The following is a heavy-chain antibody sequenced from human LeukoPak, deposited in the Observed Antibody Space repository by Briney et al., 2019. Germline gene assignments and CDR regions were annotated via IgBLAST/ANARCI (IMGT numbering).Heavy chain of an antibody. Sequence: PSETLSLTCTVSGGSISSYYWSWIRQPPGKGREWIGYIYYSGSTNYNPSLKSRVTISVDTSKNQFSLKLSSVTAADTAVYYCARRVGRSSGWYHFDYWGQGTLVTVSS. CDR3: ARRVGRSSGWYHFDY. J-gene: IGHJ4*02. V-gene: IGHV4-59*08. CDR2: IYYSGST. D-gene: IGHD6-19*01. CDR1: GGSISSYY.